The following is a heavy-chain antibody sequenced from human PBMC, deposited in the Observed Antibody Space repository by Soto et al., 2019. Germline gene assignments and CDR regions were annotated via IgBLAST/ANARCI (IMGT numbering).Heavy chain of an antibody. CDR3: ARVSYSYGLLFYLDF. CDR1: GYTFTYYH. J-gene: IGHJ4*02. D-gene: IGHD5-18*01. CDR2: INPNGGDT. Sequence: ASVKVSCKASGYTFTYYHVHWVRQAPGQGLEWMGIINPNGGDTTYAQKFQGRVTMTRDTSTSTVYMEVSGLRSDDTALYYCARVSYSYGLLFYLDFWGQGTLVTVSS. V-gene: IGHV1-46*01.